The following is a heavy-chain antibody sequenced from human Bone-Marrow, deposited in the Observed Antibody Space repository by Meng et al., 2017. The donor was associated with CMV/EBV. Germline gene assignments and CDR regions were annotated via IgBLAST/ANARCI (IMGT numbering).Heavy chain of an antibody. CDR3: ARLNSYGSPYYFDY. D-gene: IGHD5-18*01. J-gene: IGHJ4*02. V-gene: IGHV5-10-1*01. Sequence: AGYSFTSYWISWVRQMTGKGLEWVGRIDHSDSYTNYSPSFQGHVTISADKSISTAYLQWSSLKASDTAMYYCARLNSYGSPYYFDYWGQGTLVTVSS. CDR2: IDHSDSYT. CDR1: GYSFTSYW.